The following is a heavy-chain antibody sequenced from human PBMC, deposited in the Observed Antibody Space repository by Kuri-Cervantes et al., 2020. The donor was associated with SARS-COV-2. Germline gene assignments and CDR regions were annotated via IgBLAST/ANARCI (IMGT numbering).Heavy chain of an antibody. J-gene: IGHJ3*02. CDR2: ISYDGSNK. Sequence: GGSLRLSCAASGLTFSSYAMHWVRQAPGKGLEWVAVISYDGSNKYYADSVKGRFTISSDNSKNTLYLQMNSLRAEDTAVYYCARGGTITMVRGQEPIDAFDIWGQGTMVTVSS. CDR3: ARGGTITMVRGQEPIDAFDI. V-gene: IGHV3-30-3*01. D-gene: IGHD3-10*01. CDR1: GLTFSSYA.